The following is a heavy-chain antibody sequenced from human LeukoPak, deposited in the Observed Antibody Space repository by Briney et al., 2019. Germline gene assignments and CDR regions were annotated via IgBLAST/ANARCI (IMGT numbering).Heavy chain of an antibody. J-gene: IGHJ5*02. D-gene: IGHD2-2*01. CDR2: ISGSGGST. CDR3: AKDRYQLLLFNWFDP. CDR1: GFTFSSYA. V-gene: IGHV3-23*01. Sequence: GGSLRLSCAASGFTFSSYAMSWVRQAPGKGLEWVSAISGSGGSTYYADSVKGRFAISRDNSKNTLYLQMNSLRAEDTAVYYCAKDRYQLLLFNWFDPWGQGTLVTVSS.